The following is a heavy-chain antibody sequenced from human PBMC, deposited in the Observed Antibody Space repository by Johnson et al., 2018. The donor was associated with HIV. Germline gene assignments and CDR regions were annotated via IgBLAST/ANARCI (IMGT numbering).Heavy chain of an antibody. D-gene: IGHD2-21*01. CDR3: ARDAILSPGAFDI. V-gene: IGHV3-66*02. Sequence: VQLVESGGGVVQPGRSLRLSCAASEFTFSNAWMNWVRQAPGKGLEWVSVIYSGGSTYYADSVKGRFTISRENSKNTLYLQMNSLRAEDTAVYYCARDAILSPGAFDIWGQGTMVTVSS. J-gene: IGHJ3*02. CDR2: IYSGGST. CDR1: EFTFSNAW.